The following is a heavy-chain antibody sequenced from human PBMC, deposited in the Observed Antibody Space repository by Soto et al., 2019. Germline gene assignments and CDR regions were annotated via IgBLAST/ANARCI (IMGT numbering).Heavy chain of an antibody. Sequence: ASVKVSCKASGYTFSNFGISWVRQAPGEGLEWMGWISPNSEKTKIAQRFQGRVTMTTGISTSTSYLELRGLTSDDTAVYYCTKDAKFVDIYNGYFVNDLWGQ. J-gene: IGHJ5*02. CDR1: GYTFSNFG. CDR2: ISPNSEKT. D-gene: IGHD3-9*01. CDR3: TKDAKFVDIYNGYFVNDL. V-gene: IGHV1-18*01.